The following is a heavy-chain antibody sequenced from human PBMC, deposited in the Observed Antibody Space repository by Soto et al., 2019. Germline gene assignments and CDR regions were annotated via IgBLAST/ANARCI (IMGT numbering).Heavy chain of an antibody. D-gene: IGHD3-3*01. V-gene: IGHV5-10-1*01. CDR3: ARHITFFGVVIPMDV. CDR1: GYSFTSYW. J-gene: IGHJ6*02. CDR2: IDPSDSYT. Sequence: PGESLKISCXGSGYSFTSYWISWVRQMPGKGLEWMGRIDPSDSYTNYSPSFQGHVTISADKSISTAYLQWSSLKASDTAMYYCARHITFFGVVIPMDVWGQGTTVTVSS.